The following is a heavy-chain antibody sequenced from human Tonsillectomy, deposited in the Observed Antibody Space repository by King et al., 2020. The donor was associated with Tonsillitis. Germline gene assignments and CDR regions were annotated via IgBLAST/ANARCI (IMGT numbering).Heavy chain of an antibody. CDR2: ISYDGSNK. J-gene: IGHJ4*02. D-gene: IGHD2-15*01. CDR3: ARDTICSGGSCYSELDY. V-gene: IGHV3-33*05. Sequence: VQLVESGGGVVQPGRSLRLSCAASGFSFTRYGMHWVRQAPGKGLEWVAVISYDGSNKYYADSVKGRFTISRENSKNTLFLQMNSLRAEDTAVYYCARDTICSGGSCYSELDYWGQGTLVTVSS. CDR1: GFSFTRYG.